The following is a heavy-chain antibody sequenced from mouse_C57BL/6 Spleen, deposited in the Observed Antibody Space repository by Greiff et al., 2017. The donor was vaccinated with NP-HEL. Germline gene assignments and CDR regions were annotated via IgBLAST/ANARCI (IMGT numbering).Heavy chain of an antibody. V-gene: IGHV1-55*01. CDR1: GYTFTSYW. D-gene: IGHD1-1*01. Sequence: QVQLKESGAELVKPGASVKMSCKASGYTFTSYWITWVKQRPGQGLEWIGDIYPGSGSTNYNEKFKSKATLTVDTSSSTAYMQLSSLTSEDSAVYYCASYYYVSRYYFDYWGQGTTLTVSS. J-gene: IGHJ2*01. CDR3: ASYYYVSRYYFDY. CDR2: IYPGSGST.